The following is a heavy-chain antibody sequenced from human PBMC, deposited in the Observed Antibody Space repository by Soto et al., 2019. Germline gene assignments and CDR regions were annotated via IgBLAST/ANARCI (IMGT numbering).Heavy chain of an antibody. CDR1: GYTFTSYG. Sequence: ASVKVSCKASGYTFTSYGISWVRQAPGQGLEWMGWISAYNGNTNYAQKLQGRVTMTTDTSTSTAYMELRSLRSDDTAVYYCARRDIVATDWHAFDIWGQGTMVTVSS. V-gene: IGHV1-18*01. CDR2: ISAYNGNT. D-gene: IGHD5-12*01. CDR3: ARRDIVATDWHAFDI. J-gene: IGHJ3*02.